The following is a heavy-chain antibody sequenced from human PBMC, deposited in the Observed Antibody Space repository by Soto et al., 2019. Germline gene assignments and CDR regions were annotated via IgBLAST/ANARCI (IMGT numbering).Heavy chain of an antibody. CDR1: GDTVSSNSVA. D-gene: IGHD2-15*01. Sequence: PSQTLSLTCVGSGDTVSSNSVAWNCVRQSPSRGLEWLGRTYYRSRWYSDYAVSVRSRIDINADTSKNQVSLQLNSVTPEDTAVYYCALSDEDSDYYYYGMDVWGQGTTVTV. J-gene: IGHJ6*02. CDR3: ALSDEDSDYYYYGMDV. CDR2: TYYRSRWYS. V-gene: IGHV6-1*01.